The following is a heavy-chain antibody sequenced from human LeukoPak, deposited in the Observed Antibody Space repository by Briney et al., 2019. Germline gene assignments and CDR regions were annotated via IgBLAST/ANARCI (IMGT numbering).Heavy chain of an antibody. Sequence: KSGGSLRLSCVACGFSFSDYYMSWVRQAAGRGLEWVSYISGSGDDLYYADSVKGRFTISRDNANNSLYLQMNSLRAEDTAIYYCARSVGYYYTMDVWGQGTTVTVSS. J-gene: IGHJ6*02. D-gene: IGHD2-15*01. CDR1: GFSFSDYY. V-gene: IGHV3-11*01. CDR2: ISGSGDDL. CDR3: ARSVGYYYTMDV.